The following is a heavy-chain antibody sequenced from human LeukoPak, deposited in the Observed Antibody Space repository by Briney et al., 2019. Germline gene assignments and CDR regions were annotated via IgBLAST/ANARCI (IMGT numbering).Heavy chain of an antibody. CDR1: GGSISSGDYY. D-gene: IGHD2-2*01. J-gene: IGHJ4*02. Sequence: SETLSLTCTVSGGSISSGDYYWSWIRQPPGKGLEWIGYIYYSGSTYYNLSLKSRVTISVDTSKNQFSLKLSSVTAADTAVYYCAREELSDIVVVPAAPSLNWGQGTLVTVSS. CDR3: AREELSDIVVVPAAPSLN. V-gene: IGHV4-30-4*08. CDR2: IYYSGST.